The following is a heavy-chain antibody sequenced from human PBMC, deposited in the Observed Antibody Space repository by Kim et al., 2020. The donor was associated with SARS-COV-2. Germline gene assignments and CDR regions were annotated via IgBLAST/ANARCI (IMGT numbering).Heavy chain of an antibody. J-gene: IGHJ4*02. D-gene: IGHD6-13*01. V-gene: IGHV1-18*01. Sequence: QKLQGRVTMTTDTSTRTAYMELRSLRSDDTAVYYCARDGIGIAAAGTLDYWGQGTLVTVSS. CDR3: ARDGIGIAAAGTLDY.